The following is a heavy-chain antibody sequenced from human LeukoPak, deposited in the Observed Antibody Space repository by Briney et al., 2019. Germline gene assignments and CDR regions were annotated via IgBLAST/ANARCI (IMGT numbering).Heavy chain of an antibody. CDR1: GYSFTSYW. CDR3: ARLRGVVISYYYYYMDV. V-gene: IGHV5-51*01. CDR2: IYPGDSDT. D-gene: IGHD3-22*01. J-gene: IGHJ6*03. Sequence: GESLKISCKGSGYSFTSYWIGWVRQMPGKDLECMGIIYPGDSDTRYSPSFQGQVTISADKSISTAYLQWSSLKASDTAMYYCARLRGVVISYYYYYMDVWGKGTTVTVSS.